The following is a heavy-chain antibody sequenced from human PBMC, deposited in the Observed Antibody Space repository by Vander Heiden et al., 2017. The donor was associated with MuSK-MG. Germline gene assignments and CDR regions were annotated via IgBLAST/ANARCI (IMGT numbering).Heavy chain of an antibody. CDR3: WRVMRGGEGTGPGYGMDV. V-gene: IGHV1-2*02. D-gene: IGHD3-16*01. CDR2: INPHSGDT. J-gene: IGHJ6*04. CDR1: GYTFTGYS. Sequence: QVQLVLSGAEVQKPGASVKVSCMASGYTFTGYSIHWVRRAPGQRLEWMGRINPHSGDTKDTQQVQGRVSMTGDTSIATVYIERSSRRTDDAAVNDCWRVMRGGEGTGPGYGMDVWGKGTTGSDYS.